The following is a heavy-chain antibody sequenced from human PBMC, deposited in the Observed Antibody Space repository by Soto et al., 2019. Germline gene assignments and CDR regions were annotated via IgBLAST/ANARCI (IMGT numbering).Heavy chain of an antibody. CDR3: AHRRGGVDWTDGDFDF. V-gene: IGHV2-5*02. CDR2: IYWDDDK. D-gene: IGHD1-1*01. Sequence: QITLKESGPTLVKPTETLTLTCSFSGFSLTSRPVGVGWIRQPPGKGLECLALIYWDDDKRYSPSLRSRLAITKDTSKNQGVLTMTNGHPMDTATYYCAHRRGGVDWTDGDFDFGGQGTLVTVSS. CDR1: GFSLTSRPVG. J-gene: IGHJ4*02.